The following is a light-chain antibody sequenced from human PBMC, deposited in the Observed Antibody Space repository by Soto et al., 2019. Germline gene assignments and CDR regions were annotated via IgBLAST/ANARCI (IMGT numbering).Light chain of an antibody. Sequence: DIQMTQSPSTLATPVGDRVTITCRASQSIGTWLAWYQQIPGKAPKLLISKASTLESGVPSRFSGSGSGTEFTLTISSLQPDDFVTYYCQQYSSFPYTFGRGTNLEI. V-gene: IGKV1-5*03. CDR2: KAS. CDR1: QSIGTW. J-gene: IGKJ2*01. CDR3: QQYSSFPYT.